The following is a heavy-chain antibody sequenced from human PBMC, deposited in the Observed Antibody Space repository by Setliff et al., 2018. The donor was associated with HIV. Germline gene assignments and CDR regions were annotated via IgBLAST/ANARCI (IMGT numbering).Heavy chain of an antibody. CDR3: ARHGRAAAGHADNWFDP. CDR1: GGSISRSFYY. D-gene: IGHD6-13*01. J-gene: IGHJ5*02. Sequence: PSETLSLTCSVSGGSISRSFYYWGWLRQPPGKGLEWIGSFSYNGRTYYIPSLKSRVTISVDTSKNQFSLKLNSVTAADTAVYYCARHGRAAAGHADNWFDPWGQGTLVTVSS. CDR2: FSYNGRT. V-gene: IGHV4-39*01.